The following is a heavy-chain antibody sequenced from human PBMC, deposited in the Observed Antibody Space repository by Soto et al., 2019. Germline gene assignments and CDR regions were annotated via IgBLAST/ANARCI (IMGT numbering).Heavy chain of an antibody. J-gene: IGHJ4*02. CDR3: ARDPSGWYIPKPYYFDY. D-gene: IGHD6-19*01. CDR1: GYTFTSYG. V-gene: IGHV1-18*01. Sequence: ASVKVSCKASGYTFTSYGISWVRQAPGQGLEWMGWISAYNGNTNYAQKLQGRVTMTTDTSTSTAYMELRSLRSDDTAVYYCARDPSGWYIPKPYYFDYWGQGTLVTVSS. CDR2: ISAYNGNT.